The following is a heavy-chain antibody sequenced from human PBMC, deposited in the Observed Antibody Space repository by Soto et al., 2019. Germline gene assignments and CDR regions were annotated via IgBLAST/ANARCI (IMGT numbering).Heavy chain of an antibody. V-gene: IGHV3-48*01. CDR1: GFTFSSYS. J-gene: IGHJ4*02. D-gene: IGHD6-19*01. Sequence: PGGSLRLSCAASGFTFSSYSMNWVRQAPGKGLEWVSYISSSSSTIYYADSVKGRFTISRDNAKNSLYLQMNSLRAEDTAVYYCAREDQWLVKWRDYWGQGTLVTVSS. CDR3: AREDQWLVKWRDY. CDR2: ISSSSSTI.